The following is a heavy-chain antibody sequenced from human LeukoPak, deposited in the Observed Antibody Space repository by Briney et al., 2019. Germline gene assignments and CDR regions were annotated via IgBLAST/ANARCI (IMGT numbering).Heavy chain of an antibody. J-gene: IGHJ4*02. V-gene: IGHV3-48*01. D-gene: IGHD3-9*01. CDR3: ARVVQDVTGAAF. CDR2: IHSTSSTI. CDR1: GFTFSSYH. Sequence: GGSLRLSCAASGFTFSSYHMTWVRQAPGKGLEWISYIHSTSSTIHYADSVKGRFTISRDNAYNSLYLQMNSLRAEDTAVYYCARVVQDVTGAAFWGQGTLVTVSS.